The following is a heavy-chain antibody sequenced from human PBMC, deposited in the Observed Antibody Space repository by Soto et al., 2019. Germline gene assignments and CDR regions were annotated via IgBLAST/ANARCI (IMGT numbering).Heavy chain of an antibody. D-gene: IGHD2-8*02. CDR1: GGSFSGYY. CDR3: ARDKITGFFDY. Sequence: QVQLQQWGAGLLKPSETLSLTCAVYGGSFSGYYWTWIRQPPGTGLEWIGEINHSGRTNYNPFLKGRDTISVDTSKNQFSLKLTSVTAADTAVYYCARDKITGFFDYWGQGTLVTVSS. V-gene: IGHV4-34*01. J-gene: IGHJ4*02. CDR2: INHSGRT.